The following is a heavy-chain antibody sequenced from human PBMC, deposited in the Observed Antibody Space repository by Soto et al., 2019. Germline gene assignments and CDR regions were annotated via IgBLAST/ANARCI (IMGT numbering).Heavy chain of an antibody. D-gene: IGHD3-10*01. Sequence: QITLKESGPTLVRPTQTLTLTCTFSGFSLTTSGVGVGWIRQPPGKALEWLAVIYWDDDKRYSSSLKSRLTITKDTSKNQVVRTMTNMDPVDTATYCCARHPYCGLGSYSFDYWGQGTLVTVSS. CDR3: ARHPYCGLGSYSFDY. CDR2: IYWDDDK. CDR1: GFSLTTSGVG. V-gene: IGHV2-5*02. J-gene: IGHJ4*02.